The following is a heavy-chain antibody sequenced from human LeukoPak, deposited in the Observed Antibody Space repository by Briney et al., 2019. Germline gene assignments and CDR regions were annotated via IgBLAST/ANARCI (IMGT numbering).Heavy chain of an antibody. CDR2: ISGSGGST. V-gene: IGHV3-23*01. Sequence: PGGSLRLSCAASGFTFSSYSMNWVRQPPGKGLEWVSAISGSGGSTYYADSVKGRFTISRDNSKNTLYLQMNSLRAEDTAVYYCAKGGLRRGSYDAFDIWGQGTMVTVSS. CDR3: AKGGLRRGSYDAFDI. D-gene: IGHD1-26*01. CDR1: GFTFSSYS. J-gene: IGHJ3*02.